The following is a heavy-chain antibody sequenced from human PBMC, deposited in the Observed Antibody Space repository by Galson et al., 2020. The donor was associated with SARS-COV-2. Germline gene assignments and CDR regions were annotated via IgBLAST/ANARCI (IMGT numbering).Heavy chain of an antibody. CDR2: ISAPGDTI. CDR3: ARDLGSSTWPFDY. Sequence: GESLKISCAASGFTFSSYEMNWVRQAPGKGLEWISYISAPGDTIYYADSVKGRFTISSDNAKKSLYLQMNSVRAEDTALYYCARDLGSSTWPFDYWGQGTLVTVSS. V-gene: IGHV3-48*03. CDR1: GFTFSSYE. J-gene: IGHJ4*02. D-gene: IGHD6-6*01.